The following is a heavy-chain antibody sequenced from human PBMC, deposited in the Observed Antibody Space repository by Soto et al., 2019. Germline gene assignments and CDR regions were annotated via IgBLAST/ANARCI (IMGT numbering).Heavy chain of an antibody. J-gene: IGHJ4*02. CDR2: ISSGGSTV. Sequence: GGSLRLSCVASRFTFSTYEMHWVRQAPGKGLEWVPYISSGGSTVYYADSVKGRFTISRDNTRNSLYLQMNSLRDEDTALYYCVRYCSTTLCNGVATRTFDYWGQGTRVTVSS. V-gene: IGHV3-48*03. CDR1: RFTFSTYE. D-gene: IGHD2-2*01. CDR3: VRYCSTTLCNGVATRTFDY.